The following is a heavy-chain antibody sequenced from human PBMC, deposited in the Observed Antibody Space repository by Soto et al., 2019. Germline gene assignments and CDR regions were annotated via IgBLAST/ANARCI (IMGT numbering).Heavy chain of an antibody. Sequence: QLHLQESGPGLVKPSETLSLTCTVSGGSFSSSSSNWAWIRQPPGKGLEWIGTIYYSGSTYYSPSLKSRVTLSVDTSKIQFSLMLSSVAAADTAVYYCARGVRGASPGMDVWGQGTTVTVSS. J-gene: IGHJ6*02. CDR2: IYYSGST. CDR3: ARGVRGASPGMDV. CDR1: GGSFSSSSSN. V-gene: IGHV4-39*01. D-gene: IGHD3-10*01.